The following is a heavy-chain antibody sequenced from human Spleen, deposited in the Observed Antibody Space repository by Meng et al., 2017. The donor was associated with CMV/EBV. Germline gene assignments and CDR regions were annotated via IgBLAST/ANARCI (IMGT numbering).Heavy chain of an antibody. Sequence: EVQLVESGGGLVKPGGSLLLSCAASGFTFSSYSMNWVRQAPGKGLEWVSSISSSSSYIYYADSVKGRFTISRDNAKNSLYLQMNSLRAEDTAVYYCARPPGHGSSSWYWYFDLWGRGTLVTVSS. D-gene: IGHD6-13*01. J-gene: IGHJ2*01. CDR2: ISSSSSYI. CDR3: ARPPGHGSSSWYWYFDL. CDR1: GFTFSSYS. V-gene: IGHV3-21*01.